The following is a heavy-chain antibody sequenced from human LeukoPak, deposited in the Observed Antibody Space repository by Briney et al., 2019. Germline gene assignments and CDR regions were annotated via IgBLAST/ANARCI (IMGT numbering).Heavy chain of an antibody. CDR2: IYYSGST. Sequence: SETLSLTCTVSGGSISSYYWSWIRQPPGKGLEWIGYIYYSGSTNYNPSLKSRVTISVDQSKHQFSLKLSSVTAADTAVYYCARTAYYYDSSGYFDYWGQGTLVTVSS. V-gene: IGHV4-59*01. D-gene: IGHD3-22*01. J-gene: IGHJ4*02. CDR1: GGSISSYY. CDR3: ARTAYYYDSSGYFDY.